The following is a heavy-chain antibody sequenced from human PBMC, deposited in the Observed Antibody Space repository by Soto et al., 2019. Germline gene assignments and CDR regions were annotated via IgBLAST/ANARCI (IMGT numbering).Heavy chain of an antibody. J-gene: IGHJ5*02. CDR3: ARVTSMVRGVIDNGFDP. CDR1: VGTFSSYA. CDR2: IIPMYGPA. D-gene: IGHD3-10*01. Sequence: QVPLVQSGAAVKTPGSSVTVSCKASVGTFSSYAIHWVRQAPGQGLEWMGGIIPMYGPAKYAQRFQGRVTITADESTTTVYMELTSLTSQDTAVYYCARVTSMVRGVIDNGFDPWGHGTLVTVSS. V-gene: IGHV1-69*01.